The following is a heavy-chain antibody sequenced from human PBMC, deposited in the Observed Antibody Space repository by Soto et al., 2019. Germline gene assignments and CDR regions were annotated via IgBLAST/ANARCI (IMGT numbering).Heavy chain of an antibody. CDR2: LNEDGSEK. J-gene: IGHJ4*02. CDR3: ASGGHVDY. CDR1: GFPFSSYW. D-gene: IGHD3-16*01. V-gene: IGHV3-7*05. Sequence: EVQLVESGGGLVQPGGSLRLSCAASGFPFSSYWMTWVRQAPGKGLEWVANLNEDGSEKHYVDFVKGRFTISRDNAKNSLYLQMNSLSAEDTAVYYCASGGHVDYCGQGTLVTVSS.